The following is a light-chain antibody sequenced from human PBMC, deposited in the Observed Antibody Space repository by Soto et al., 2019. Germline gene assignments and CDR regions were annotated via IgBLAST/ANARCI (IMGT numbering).Light chain of an antibody. CDR3: QQRSNWRRT. V-gene: IGKV3-11*01. Sequence: EIVMTQSPATLSVSPGERATLSCRASQSVSSYLAWYQQKPGQAPRLLIYDASNRATGIPARFSGSGSGTDFTLTISSLEPEDFAVYYCQQRSNWRRTFGQGTRLEIK. J-gene: IGKJ5*01. CDR2: DAS. CDR1: QSVSSY.